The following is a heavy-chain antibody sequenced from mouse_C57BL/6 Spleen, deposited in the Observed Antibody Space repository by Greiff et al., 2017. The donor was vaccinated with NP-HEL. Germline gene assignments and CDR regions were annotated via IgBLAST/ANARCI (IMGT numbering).Heavy chain of an antibody. J-gene: IGHJ3*01. CDR3: ARGLKGFAY. CDR2: IYPSDSET. CDR1: GYTFTSYW. V-gene: IGHV1-61*01. Sequence: VQLHQPGAELVRPGSSVKLSCKASGYTFTSYWMDWVKQRPGQGLEWIGNIYPSDSETHYNQKFKDKATLTVDKSSSTAYMQRSSLTSEDSAVYYCARGLKGFAYWGQGTLVTVSA. D-gene: IGHD2-4*01.